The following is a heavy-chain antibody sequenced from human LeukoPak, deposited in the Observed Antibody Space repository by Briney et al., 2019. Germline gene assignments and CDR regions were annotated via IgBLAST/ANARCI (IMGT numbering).Heavy chain of an antibody. CDR1: GYTLTELS. CDR2: FDPEDGET. Sequence: ASVKVSCKVSGYTLTELSMHWVRQAPGKGLEWMGGFDPEDGETIYAQKFQGRVTMTEDTSTDTAYMELSSLRSEDTAVYYCATAQDIVAARRGLRFGYWGQGTLVTVSS. D-gene: IGHD5-12*01. J-gene: IGHJ4*02. CDR3: ATAQDIVAARRGLRFGY. V-gene: IGHV1-24*01.